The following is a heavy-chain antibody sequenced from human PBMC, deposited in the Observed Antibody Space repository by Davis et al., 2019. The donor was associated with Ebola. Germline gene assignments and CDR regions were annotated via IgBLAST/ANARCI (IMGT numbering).Heavy chain of an antibody. Sequence: SETLSLTCTVSGGSISSYHWSWIRQPPGKGLEWIGYIYYSGSTNYNPSLKSRVTISVDTSKNQFTLKLSSVTAADTAVYYCARGMITFGGVIAPFDPWGQGTLVTVSS. CDR2: IYYSGST. CDR1: GGSISSYH. J-gene: IGHJ5*02. V-gene: IGHV4-59*01. CDR3: ARGMITFGGVIAPFDP. D-gene: IGHD3-16*02.